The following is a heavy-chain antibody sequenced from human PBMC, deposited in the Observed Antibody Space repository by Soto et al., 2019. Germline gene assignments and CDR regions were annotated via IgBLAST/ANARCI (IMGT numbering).Heavy chain of an antibody. D-gene: IGHD2-2*01. J-gene: IGHJ6*03. Sequence: PGGSLRLSCAASGFTVSSNYMSWVRQAPGKGLEWVSVIYSGGSTYYADSVKGRFTISRDNSKNTLYLQMNSLRAEETAVYYCARGGGYSTSLWAQHYYYYMDVWGKGTTVTVSS. V-gene: IGHV3-66*01. CDR2: IYSGGST. CDR1: GFTVSSNY. CDR3: ARGGGYSTSLWAQHYYYYMDV.